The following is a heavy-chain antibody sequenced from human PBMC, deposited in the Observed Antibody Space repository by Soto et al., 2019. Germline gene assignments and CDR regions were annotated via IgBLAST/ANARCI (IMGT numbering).Heavy chain of an antibody. Sequence: SETLSLTCNVSGGSISKYYWAWIRKTAGNGLEWMGCVYATGTTDYNPSLRSRVAMSVDISKKTFSLRLRSVTGADSGVYYCVRDGSKSLRDWFDPWGQGILVTVS. CDR2: VYATGTT. J-gene: IGHJ5*02. V-gene: IGHV4-4*07. CDR1: GGSISKYY. CDR3: VRDGSKSLRDWFDP.